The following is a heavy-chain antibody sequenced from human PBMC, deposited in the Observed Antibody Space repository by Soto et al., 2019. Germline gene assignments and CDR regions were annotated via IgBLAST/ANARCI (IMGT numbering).Heavy chain of an antibody. Sequence: EVQLVESGGGLVKPGGSLRLSCAASGFTFSNAWMNWVRQAPGKGLEWVGRIKSKTDGGTTDYAAPVKGRFTISRDDSNXTXLRQMSSLKPGDTGVYDCAKDRFVVAVAGRIDAFDIWGQGTMVTVSS. CDR2: IKSKTDGGTT. CDR3: AKDRFVVAVAGRIDAFDI. D-gene: IGHD6-19*01. V-gene: IGHV3-15*07. J-gene: IGHJ3*02. CDR1: GFTFSNAW.